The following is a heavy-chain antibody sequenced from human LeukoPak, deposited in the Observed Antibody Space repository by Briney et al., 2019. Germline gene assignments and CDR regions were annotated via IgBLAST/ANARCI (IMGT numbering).Heavy chain of an antibody. CDR1: GYSFTNYW. Sequence: GESLKISCKGSGYSFTNYWIAWVRQMTGKGLEWMGIIYPGDSDARYSPSFQGQVTISADKSISTAYLQWSSLKASDTAIYYCARLYDDHYGGDYWGQGTLVTVSS. D-gene: IGHD3-3*01. CDR3: ARLYDDHYGGDY. J-gene: IGHJ4*02. CDR2: IYPGDSDA. V-gene: IGHV5-51*01.